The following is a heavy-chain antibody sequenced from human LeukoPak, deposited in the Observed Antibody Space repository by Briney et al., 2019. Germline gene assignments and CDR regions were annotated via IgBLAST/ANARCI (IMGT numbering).Heavy chain of an antibody. CDR3: ARDLQEIPRPGRVDY. J-gene: IGHJ4*02. CDR2: LNPNTGVT. D-gene: IGHD1-26*01. Sequence: ASVKVSCKTSGYSFTAYYMHWVRQAPGQGLEYMGLLNPNTGVTNYAQRFQGRVTLTRAASINTAYLELTMLTPADTDMYYCARDLQEIPRPGRVDYWGQGTLVTVSS. V-gene: IGHV1-2*02. CDR1: GYSFTAYY.